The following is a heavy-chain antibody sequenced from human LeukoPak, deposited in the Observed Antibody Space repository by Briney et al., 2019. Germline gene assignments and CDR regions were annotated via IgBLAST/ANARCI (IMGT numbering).Heavy chain of an antibody. CDR2: IHPHGIF. J-gene: IGHJ4*02. Sequence: SETLSLTCAVYGGSCDDYYCSWIRQPPGKGVEWIGEIHPHGIFYYNSSLTSRVTISIDTSKSQFSLRLTSVTAADTAFYYCARGRDRSKAGDHWGQGSLVTVSS. D-gene: IGHD5-24*01. CDR3: ARGRDRSKAGDH. CDR1: GGSCDDYY. V-gene: IGHV4-34*01.